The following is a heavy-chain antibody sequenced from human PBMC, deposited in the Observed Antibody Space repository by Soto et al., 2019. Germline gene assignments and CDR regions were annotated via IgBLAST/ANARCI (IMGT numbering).Heavy chain of an antibody. V-gene: IGHV1-69*13. CDR1: LGTVSSYA. Sequence: VKVSCNASLGTVSSYAISWVRQAPGQGLEWMGGIIPIFGTANYAQKFQGRVTITADESTSTAYMELSSLRSEDTAVYYCASVLWTNGVHYYGMDVWGQGTKVTVYS. D-gene: IGHD2-8*01. CDR3: ASVLWTNGVHYYGMDV. CDR2: IIPIFGTA. J-gene: IGHJ6*02.